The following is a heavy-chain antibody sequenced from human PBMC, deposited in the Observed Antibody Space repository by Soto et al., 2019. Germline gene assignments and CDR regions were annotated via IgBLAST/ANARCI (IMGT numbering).Heavy chain of an antibody. CDR1: GYTFTVYY. D-gene: IGHD1-26*01. CDR2: INPKSGGT. Sequence: QVQLVQSGAEVKKPGASVNVSCKASGYTFTVYYMHWVRQAPGQGLEWMGWINPKSGGTMYPQKYQGRVTMTWDTSISTAYMALTGLRSDDTAVNYCARDLAKGGGSAGFDYWGQGTLVTVSS. J-gene: IGHJ4*02. CDR3: ARDLAKGGGSAGFDY. V-gene: IGHV1-2*02.